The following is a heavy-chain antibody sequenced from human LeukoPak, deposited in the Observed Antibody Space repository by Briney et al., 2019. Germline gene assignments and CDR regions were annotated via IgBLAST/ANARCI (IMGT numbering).Heavy chain of an antibody. D-gene: IGHD6-25*01. CDR2: INYSGTT. Sequence: PSETLSLTCTVSGGSIATHYWSWIRQPPGKGLEWIGYINYSGTTNFNPSLNSRATISVDTSRNQFSLKLSSVTAADTAVYYWARGGGTFDIWGQGTMVAVSS. J-gene: IGHJ3*02. CDR3: ARGGGTFDI. CDR1: GGSIATHY. V-gene: IGHV4-59*11.